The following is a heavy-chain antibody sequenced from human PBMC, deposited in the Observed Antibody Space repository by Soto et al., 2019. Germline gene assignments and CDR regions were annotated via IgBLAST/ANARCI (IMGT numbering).Heavy chain of an antibody. CDR3: ARDPGSGSYYGWFDP. J-gene: IGHJ5*02. Sequence: PSETLSLTCVVSGDSISSTHWWTWVRQTPGTGLEWIGEVYHTGSTKYNPSLKNRVTISLDKSNNQFSLNLKSLTAADTAVYYCARDPGSGSYYGWFDPWGQGTLVTVSS. CDR1: GDSISSTHW. CDR2: VYHTGST. D-gene: IGHD3-10*01. V-gene: IGHV4-4*02.